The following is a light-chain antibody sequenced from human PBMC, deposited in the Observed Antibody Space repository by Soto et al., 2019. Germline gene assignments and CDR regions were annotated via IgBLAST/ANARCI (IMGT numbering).Light chain of an antibody. V-gene: IGKV3-20*01. J-gene: IGKJ3*01. Sequence: EIVLTQSPGTLSLSPGERATLSCRASQSVSSSYLAWYQQKPGQAPRLLIYGASSRATGNPDRFSGSGSGTVFTLTISRLESEDFAVYYCQQYGSSPLITFGPGTKVDIK. CDR1: QSVSSSY. CDR3: QQYGSSPLIT. CDR2: GAS.